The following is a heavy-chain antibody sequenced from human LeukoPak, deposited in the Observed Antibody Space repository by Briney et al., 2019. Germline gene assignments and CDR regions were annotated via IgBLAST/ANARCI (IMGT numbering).Heavy chain of an antibody. J-gene: IGHJ5*02. CDR1: GFTFSSYA. D-gene: IGHD4-17*01. CDR2: ISTNGGST. CDR3: ARAPHLYYGDYGGDWFDP. V-gene: IGHV3-64D*06. Sequence: PGGSLRLSCSASGFTFSSYAMHWVRQAPGKGLEDVSVISTNGGSTYYADSVKGRFTISRDNSKNTVHLQMSSLRAVDTAVYYCARAPHLYYGDYGGDWFDPWGQGTLVTVSS.